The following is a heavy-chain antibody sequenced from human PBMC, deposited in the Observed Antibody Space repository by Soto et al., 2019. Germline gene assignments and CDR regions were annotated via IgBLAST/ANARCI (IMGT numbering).Heavy chain of an antibody. CDR1: GYTFTSYD. CDR2: MNPNSGNT. J-gene: IGHJ4*02. V-gene: IGHV1-8*01. D-gene: IGHD6-13*01. Sequence: QVQLVQSGAEVKKPGASVKVSCKASGYTFTSYDINWVRQATGQGLEWMGWMNPNSGNTGYAQKFQGRVTMTRNTSISTAYRELTSLRSEYTGVYYCARERGASSPFDYWGQGTLVTVSS. CDR3: ARERGASSPFDY.